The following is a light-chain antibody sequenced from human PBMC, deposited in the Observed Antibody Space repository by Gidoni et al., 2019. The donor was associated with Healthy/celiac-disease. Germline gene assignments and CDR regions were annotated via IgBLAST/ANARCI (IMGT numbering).Light chain of an antibody. Sequence: EIVLTQSPGTLSLSPGERATLSCRASQSVSSSYLAWYQQKPGQAPRLLIYGASSRATGIPDRFSGSGSGTDFTLTISRLEPEDFAVYYCQQYEEWTFGQGTKVEIK. CDR2: GAS. J-gene: IGKJ1*01. CDR3: QQYEEWT. CDR1: QSVSSSY. V-gene: IGKV3-20*01.